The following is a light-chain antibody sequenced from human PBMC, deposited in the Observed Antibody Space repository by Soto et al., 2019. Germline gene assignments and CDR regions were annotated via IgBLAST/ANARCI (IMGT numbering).Light chain of an antibody. V-gene: IGKV1-5*03. J-gene: IGKJ1*01. CDR1: QSLNSW. CDR2: KAS. Sequence: DIQMTQSPSTLSASIGDRVTITCRASQSLNSWLAWYQQKPGKAPKLLIYKASTLKSGVPSRFSGSGSGTEFTLTISSLQPDDFATYYCQHYNSYSEAFGQGTKGDIK. CDR3: QHYNSYSEA.